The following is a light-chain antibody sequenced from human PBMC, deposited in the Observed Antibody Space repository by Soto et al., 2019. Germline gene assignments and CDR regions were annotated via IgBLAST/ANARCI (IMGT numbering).Light chain of an antibody. Sequence: EIVLTQSPGTLSLCPGERATLSCRAIQSVSSSYLAWYQQKPGQAPRLLIYDASNRPTDIPARFSGSGSGTDFTLTISSLEPEDFAVYYCQQRSNWPPITFGQGTRLEIK. CDR2: DAS. J-gene: IGKJ5*01. CDR3: QQRSNWPPIT. CDR1: QSVSSSY. V-gene: IGKV3D-20*02.